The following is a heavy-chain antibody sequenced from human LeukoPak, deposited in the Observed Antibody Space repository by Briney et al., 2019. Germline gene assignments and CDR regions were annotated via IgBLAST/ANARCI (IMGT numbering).Heavy chain of an antibody. J-gene: IGHJ3*02. CDR3: ASGRTYCGGDCQNDAFDI. CDR1: GYSFTTYW. CDR2: IYPGDSNT. V-gene: IGHV5-51*01. Sequence: GESLKISCKGSGYSFTTYWIGWVRQMPGKGLEWMGIIYPGDSNTRYSPSFQGQVTISADKSISTAYLQWSSLKASDTAMYYCASGRTYCGGDCQNDAFDIWGQGTMVTVSS. D-gene: IGHD2-21*02.